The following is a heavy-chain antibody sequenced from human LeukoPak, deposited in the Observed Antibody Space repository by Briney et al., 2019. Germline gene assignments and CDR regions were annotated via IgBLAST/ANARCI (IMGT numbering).Heavy chain of an antibody. Sequence: PGGSLRLSCAASGFTFSSYWMSWVRQAPGKGLEWVANIKQDGSEKYYVDSVKGRFTISRDNAKNTLYLQLSSLRGEDTAMYYCARGGGDHAFDIWGQGTMVTVSS. CDR1: GFTFSSYW. V-gene: IGHV3-7*01. CDR2: IKQDGSEK. D-gene: IGHD3-16*01. CDR3: ARGGGDHAFDI. J-gene: IGHJ3*02.